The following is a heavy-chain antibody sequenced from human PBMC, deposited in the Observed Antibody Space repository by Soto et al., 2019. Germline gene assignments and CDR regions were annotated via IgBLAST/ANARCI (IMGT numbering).Heavy chain of an antibody. Sequence: QVQLMQSGAEVKKPGSLVTVSCKASGGPLSTSAISCVRQAPGEGVEWEGGIMPVFATPDYAQELHGRVTTSAHESTTTAYLELTSLTTDDTAVYYWARDKDRQQLGGNYYYILEVWGPGTAITVSS. J-gene: IGHJ6*02. D-gene: IGHD3-3*02. CDR3: ARDKDRQQLGGNYYYILEV. CDR1: GGPLSTSA. CDR2: IMPVFATP. V-gene: IGHV1-69*12.